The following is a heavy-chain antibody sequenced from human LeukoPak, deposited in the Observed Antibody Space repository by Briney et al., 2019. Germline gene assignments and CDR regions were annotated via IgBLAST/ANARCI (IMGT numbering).Heavy chain of an antibody. CDR1: GGSFSGYY. D-gene: IGHD6-13*01. CDR2: INHSGST. V-gene: IGHV4-34*01. CDR3: ASMYSKRPYYYYGMDV. J-gene: IGHJ6*02. Sequence: SETLSLTCAVYGGSFSGYYWSWIRQPPGKGLEWIREINHSGSTNYNPSLKSRVTISVDTSKNQFSLKLSSVTAADTAVYYCASMYSKRPYYYYGMDVWGQGTTVTVSS.